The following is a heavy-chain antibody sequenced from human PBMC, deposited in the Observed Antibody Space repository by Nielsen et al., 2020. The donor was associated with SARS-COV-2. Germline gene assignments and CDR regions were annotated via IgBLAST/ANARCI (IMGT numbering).Heavy chain of an antibody. V-gene: IGHV3-30*04. Sequence: GGSLRLSCAASGFTFSSYAMHWVRQAPGQGLEWVAVISYDGSNKYYADSVKGRFTISRDNSKNTLYLQMNSLRAEATAVYYCARSSGSAFDIWGQGTMVTVSS. J-gene: IGHJ3*02. CDR1: GFTFSSYA. CDR2: ISYDGSNK. D-gene: IGHD6-19*01. CDR3: ARSSGSAFDI.